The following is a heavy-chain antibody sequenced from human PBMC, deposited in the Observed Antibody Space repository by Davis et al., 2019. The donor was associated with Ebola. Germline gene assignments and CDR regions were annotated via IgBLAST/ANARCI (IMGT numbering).Heavy chain of an antibody. CDR3: ARVEGAIAAAGTPFDY. Sequence: HTGGSLRLSCAASGFTFSSYWMHWVRQAPGKGLVWVSRINSDGSSTSYADSVKGRFTISRDNAKNTLYLQMNSLRAEDTAVYYWARVEGAIAAAGTPFDYWGQGTLVTVSS. J-gene: IGHJ4*02. D-gene: IGHD6-13*01. CDR2: INSDGSST. V-gene: IGHV3-74*01. CDR1: GFTFSSYW.